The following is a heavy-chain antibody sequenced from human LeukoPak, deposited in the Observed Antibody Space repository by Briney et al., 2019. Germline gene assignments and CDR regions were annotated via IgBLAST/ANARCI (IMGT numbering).Heavy chain of an antibody. CDR1: GYTFTSYG. Sequence: ASVKVSFMASGYTFTSYGISWVRQAPGQGLEWMGWISAYNGNTNYAQKLQGRVTMTTDTSTSTAYMELRSLRSDDTAVYYCARRSGYDILTGTGHYYYYMDDWGKGTLVTVSS. CDR3: ARRSGYDILTGTGHYYYYMDD. V-gene: IGHV1-18*01. CDR2: ISAYNGNT. D-gene: IGHD3-9*01. J-gene: IGHJ6*03.